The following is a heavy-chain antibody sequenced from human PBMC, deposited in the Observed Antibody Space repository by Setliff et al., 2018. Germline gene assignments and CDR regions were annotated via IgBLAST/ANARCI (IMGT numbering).Heavy chain of an antibody. D-gene: IGHD3-3*02. J-gene: IGHJ4*02. CDR3: AGGHFYAGTWLFDF. CDR2: IWYDGSYT. V-gene: IGHV3-33*01. CDR1: GFTFSSYA. Sequence: GGSLRLSCAASGFTFSSYAMHWVRQAPGKGLDWVAYIWYDGSYTYYTGSVKGRFTISRDNSRNTVYLQMNSLRAEDTAVYYCAGGHFYAGTWLFDFWGQGTLVTVS.